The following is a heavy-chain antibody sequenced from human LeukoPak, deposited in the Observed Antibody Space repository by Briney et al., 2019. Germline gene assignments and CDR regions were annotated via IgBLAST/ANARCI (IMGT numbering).Heavy chain of an antibody. Sequence: ASVTVSCKASGYSFTGYYIYWVRQAPGQGLEWMGWINPKSGATNYAQRFQGRVTMTSDTSIATAYMELSSLRSDDTAVYRCLRDRPLGVGWGQGTLVTVSS. V-gene: IGHV1-2*02. J-gene: IGHJ4*02. CDR2: INPKSGAT. CDR1: GYSFTGYY. D-gene: IGHD3-16*01. CDR3: LRDRPLGVG.